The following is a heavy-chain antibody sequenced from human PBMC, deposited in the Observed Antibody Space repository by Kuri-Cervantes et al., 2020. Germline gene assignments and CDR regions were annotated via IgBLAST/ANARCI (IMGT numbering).Heavy chain of an antibody. CDR3: AQRNYYYYYGMDV. CDR1: GFTFSSYS. V-gene: IGHV3-48*02. J-gene: IGHJ6*02. CDR2: ISSSSSTI. Sequence: GGSLRLSCAASGFTFSSYSMNWVRRAPGKGLEWVSYISSSSSTIYYADSVKGRFTISRDNAKNSLYLQMNSLRDEDTAVYYCAQRNYYYYYGMDVWGQGTTITVSS.